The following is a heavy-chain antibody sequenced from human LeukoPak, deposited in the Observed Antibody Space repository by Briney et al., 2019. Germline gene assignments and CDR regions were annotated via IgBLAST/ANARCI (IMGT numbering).Heavy chain of an antibody. CDR3: ASEGD. D-gene: IGHD3-16*01. J-gene: IGHJ4*02. CDR1: GFTVSNNY. CDR2: IYTAGET. Sequence: PGGSLRLSCVVSGFTVSNNYMSWVRQAPGKGLEWVSVIYTAGETYYVDSVKGRITISRDISKNTVYLQMNSLRADDTAMYYCASEGDWGQGTLVTVSS. V-gene: IGHV3-66*02.